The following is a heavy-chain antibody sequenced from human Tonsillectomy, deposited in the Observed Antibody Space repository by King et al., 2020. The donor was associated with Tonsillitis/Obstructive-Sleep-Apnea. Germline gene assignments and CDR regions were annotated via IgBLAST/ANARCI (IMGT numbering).Heavy chain of an antibody. CDR3: ARQRTIFGVVIIPGSFDY. CDR2: IYYSGST. V-gene: IGHV4-39*01. Sequence: LQLQESGPGLVKPSETLSLTCTVSGGSISSSSYYWGWIRQPPGKGLEWIGSIYYSGSTYYNPSLKSRVTISVDTSKNQFPLKLSSVTAADTAVYYCARQRTIFGVVIIPGSFDYWGQGTLVTVSS. CDR1: GGSISSSSYY. J-gene: IGHJ4*02. D-gene: IGHD3-3*01.